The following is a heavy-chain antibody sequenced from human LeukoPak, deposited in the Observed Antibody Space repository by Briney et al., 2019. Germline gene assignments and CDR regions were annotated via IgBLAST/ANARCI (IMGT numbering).Heavy chain of an antibody. J-gene: IGHJ4*02. V-gene: IGHV3-30-3*01. D-gene: IGHD4-17*01. Sequence: GGSLRLSCAASGFTFSSYAMHWVRQAPGKGLEWVAVISYDGSNKYYADSVKGRFTISRDNSKNTLYLQMNSLRAEDTAVYYCARNYGDSHFDYWGQGTLVTVSS. CDR3: ARNYGDSHFDY. CDR2: ISYDGSNK. CDR1: GFTFSSYA.